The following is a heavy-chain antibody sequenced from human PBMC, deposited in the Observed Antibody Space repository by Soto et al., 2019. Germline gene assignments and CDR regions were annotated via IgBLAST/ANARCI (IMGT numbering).Heavy chain of an antibody. CDR3: AKGVRYDILTGYYTGGYFDY. CDR1: GFTFSSYA. Sequence: EVQLLESGGGLVQPGGSLRLSCAASGFTFSSYAMSWVRQAPGKGLEWVSAISGSGGSTYYADSVKGRFTISRDNSKNTLYLQMNSLRAEDTAVYYCAKGVRYDILTGYYTGGYFDYWGQGTLVTVSS. J-gene: IGHJ4*02. D-gene: IGHD3-9*01. V-gene: IGHV3-23*01. CDR2: ISGSGGST.